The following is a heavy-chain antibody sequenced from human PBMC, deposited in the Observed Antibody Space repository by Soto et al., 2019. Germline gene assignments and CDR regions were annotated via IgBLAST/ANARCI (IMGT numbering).Heavy chain of an antibody. CDR3: AGGSNYGLAY. CDR1: GYTFTNYA. CDR2: INPGHGNT. Sequence: QVQLVQSGAEVKKPGASVKVSCKASGYTFTNYAIHWVRQAPGQRLEWMGWINPGHGNTKYYQKFQGRVTITRVTSASTASMELSRLRSEDTAVYHCAGGSNYGLAYWGQGTLVTVSS. D-gene: IGHD4-4*01. V-gene: IGHV1-3*01. J-gene: IGHJ4*02.